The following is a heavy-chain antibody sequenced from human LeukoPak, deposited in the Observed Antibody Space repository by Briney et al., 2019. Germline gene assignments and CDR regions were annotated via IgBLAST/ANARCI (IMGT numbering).Heavy chain of an antibody. V-gene: IGHV1-69*05. CDR3: ARGRWLQPWGYFDY. CDR1: GGTFSSYA. Sequence: GASVKVSCKASGGTFSSYAISWVRQAPGQGLEWMGGIIPIFGTANYAQKFQGRVTITTDESTSTAYMELSSLRSEDTAVYYCARGRWLQPWGYFDYWGQGTLLTVSS. CDR2: IIPIFGTA. J-gene: IGHJ4*02. D-gene: IGHD5-24*01.